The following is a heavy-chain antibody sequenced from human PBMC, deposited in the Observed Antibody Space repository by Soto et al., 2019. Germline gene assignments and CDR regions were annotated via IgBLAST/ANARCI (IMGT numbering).Heavy chain of an antibody. D-gene: IGHD6-6*01. Sequence: PSETLSLTCAVYGGSFSGYYWSWIRQPPGKGLEWIGEINHSGSTNYNPSLKSRVTISVDTSKNQFSLKLSSVTAADTAVYYCASFEYSSSPHKYYYHGMDVWGQGTTVTVSS. J-gene: IGHJ6*02. CDR2: INHSGST. CDR1: GGSFSGYY. CDR3: ASFEYSSSPHKYYYHGMDV. V-gene: IGHV4-34*01.